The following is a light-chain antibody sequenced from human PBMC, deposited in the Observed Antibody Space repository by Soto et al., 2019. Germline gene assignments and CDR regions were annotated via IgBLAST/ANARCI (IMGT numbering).Light chain of an antibody. Sequence: TVLTQSPATLSLSPGERATLSCKASQSIGNSLGWFQQKPGQAPRLLIDDAFNRATGIPARFTGSGSGSDFTLSSLEPEDFGVYYCRQRYNWPLTFGGGTKVEIK. V-gene: IGKV3-11*01. CDR1: QSIGNS. CDR3: RQRYNWPLT. J-gene: IGKJ4*01. CDR2: DAF.